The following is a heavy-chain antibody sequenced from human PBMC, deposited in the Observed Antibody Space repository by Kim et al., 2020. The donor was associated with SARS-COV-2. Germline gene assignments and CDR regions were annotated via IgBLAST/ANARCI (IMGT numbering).Heavy chain of an antibody. CDR1: GGTFSSYA. Sequence: SVKVSCKASGGTFSSYAISWVRQAPGQGLEWMGGIITIFGTANYAQKFQGRVTITADESTSTAYMELSSLRSEDTAVYYCASIWFGDRRLSNWFDPWGQGTLVTVSS. J-gene: IGHJ5*02. CDR2: IITIFGTA. V-gene: IGHV1-69*13. D-gene: IGHD3-10*01. CDR3: ASIWFGDRRLSNWFDP.